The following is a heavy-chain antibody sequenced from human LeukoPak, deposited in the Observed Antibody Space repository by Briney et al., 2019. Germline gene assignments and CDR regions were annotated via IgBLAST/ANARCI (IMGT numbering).Heavy chain of an antibody. CDR1: GYSISSGYY. CDR3: ARDGYYYDSSGYSYNWFDP. J-gene: IGHJ5*02. CDR2: IYHSGST. Sequence: PSETLSLTCIVSGYSISSGYYWGWIRQPPGKGLEWIATIYHSGSTYYNPSLKSRATISVDTSKNQSSLKLSSVTAADTAVYFCARDGYYYDSSGYSYNWFDPWGQGTLVTVSS. V-gene: IGHV4-38-2*02. D-gene: IGHD3-22*01.